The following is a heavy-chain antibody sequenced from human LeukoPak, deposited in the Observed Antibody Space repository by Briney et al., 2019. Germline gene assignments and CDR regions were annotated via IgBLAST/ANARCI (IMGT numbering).Heavy chain of an antibody. CDR2: IYYSGST. CDR3: ASLVRGVIWSYFDY. V-gene: IGHV4-59*01. D-gene: IGHD3-10*01. CDR1: GGSISSYY. J-gene: IGHJ4*02. Sequence: PSETLSLTCTVSGGSISSYYWSWTRQPPGKGLEWTGYIYYSGSTNYNPSLKSRVTISVDTSKNQFSLKLSSVTAADTAVYYCASLVRGVIWSYFDYWGQGTLVTVSS.